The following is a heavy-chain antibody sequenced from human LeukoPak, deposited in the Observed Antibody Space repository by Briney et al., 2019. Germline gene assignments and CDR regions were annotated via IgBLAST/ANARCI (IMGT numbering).Heavy chain of an antibody. Sequence: ASVKVSCKASGYTFTGYHMHWVRQAPGQGLEWMGWINPNSGGTNYAQKLQGRVTMTTDTSTSTAYMELRSLRSDDTAVYYCARDKGLAYCGGDCPGDFDYWGQGTLVTVSS. D-gene: IGHD2-21*01. CDR1: GYTFTGYH. CDR2: INPNSGGT. J-gene: IGHJ4*02. V-gene: IGHV1-2*02. CDR3: ARDKGLAYCGGDCPGDFDY.